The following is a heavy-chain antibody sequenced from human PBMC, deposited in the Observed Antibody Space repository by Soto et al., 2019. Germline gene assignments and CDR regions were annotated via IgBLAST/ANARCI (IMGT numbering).Heavy chain of an antibody. J-gene: IGHJ4*02. CDR2: IYSGGST. V-gene: IGHV3-66*01. CDR1: GFTVSTKY. CDR3: ARDPWAADY. Sequence: EVQLVESGGGLVQPGGSMRLSCAASGFTVSTKYMSWVRQAPGKGLEWVSVIYSGGSTFYADSARGRFTISRDNSKNTVNLQMNSLRAEATAVYYCARDPWAADYWGQGTLVTVSS. D-gene: IGHD3-16*01.